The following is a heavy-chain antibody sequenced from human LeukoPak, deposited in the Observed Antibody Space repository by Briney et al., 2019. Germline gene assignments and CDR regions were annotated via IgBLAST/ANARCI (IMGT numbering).Heavy chain of an antibody. Sequence: PSETLSLTCTVSGGSIRGYYWSWIRQPPGRGLEWIGYMYNSGNTNYNPSLKSRVTISVDTSKNQFSLKLSSVTAADTAVYYCARESSGWYYFDYWGQGTLVTVSS. CDR3: ARESSGWYYFDY. CDR1: GGSIRGYY. D-gene: IGHD6-19*01. V-gene: IGHV4-59*01. CDR2: MYNSGNT. J-gene: IGHJ4*02.